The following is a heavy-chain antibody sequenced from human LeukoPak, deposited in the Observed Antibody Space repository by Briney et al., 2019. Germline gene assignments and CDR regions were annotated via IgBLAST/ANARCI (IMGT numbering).Heavy chain of an antibody. V-gene: IGHV4-39*07. CDR3: ARSTQLLSGYYPNDAFDI. CDR1: GGSISSSSYY. D-gene: IGHD3-22*01. CDR2: IYYSGST. Sequence: SETLSLTCTVSGGSISSSSYYWGWIRQPPGKGLEWIGSIYYSGSTYYNPSLKSRVTISVDTSKNQFSLKLSSVTAADTAVYYCARSTQLLSGYYPNDAFDIWGQGTMVTVSS. J-gene: IGHJ3*02.